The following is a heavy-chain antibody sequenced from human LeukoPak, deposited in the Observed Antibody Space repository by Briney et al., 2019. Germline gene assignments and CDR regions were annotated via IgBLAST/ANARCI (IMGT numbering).Heavy chain of an antibody. CDR2: IKQDGSEK. J-gene: IGHJ4*02. Sequence: GGSLRLSCAASGFTFSNYWMSWVRQAPGKGLEWVANIKQDGSEKYYVDSVRGRFTISRDDSKNTLYLQMNSLRVEDTAVYYCAKWRHGANGSFLDYWGQGTLVTVSS. D-gene: IGHD4/OR15-4a*01. V-gene: IGHV3-7*01. CDR3: AKWRHGANGSFLDY. CDR1: GFTFSNYW.